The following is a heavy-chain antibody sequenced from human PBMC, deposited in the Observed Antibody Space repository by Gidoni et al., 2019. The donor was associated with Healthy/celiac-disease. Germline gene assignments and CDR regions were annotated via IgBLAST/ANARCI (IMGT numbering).Heavy chain of an antibody. D-gene: IGHD3-3*01. V-gene: IGHV1-69*01. CDR1: GGTFSSYA. J-gene: IGHJ4*02. Sequence: QVQLVQSGAEVQKPGSSVKVSCQASGGTFSSYAISWVRKAPGQGREWRGGIIPIFGTANYAQKFQGRVTITADESTSTAYMELSSLRSEDTAVYYCARENITIFGGDYWGQGTLVTVSS. CDR2: IIPIFGTA. CDR3: ARENITIFGGDY.